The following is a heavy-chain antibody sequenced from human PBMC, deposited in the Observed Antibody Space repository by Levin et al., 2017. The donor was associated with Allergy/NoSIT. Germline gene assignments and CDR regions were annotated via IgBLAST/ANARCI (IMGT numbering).Heavy chain of an antibody. Sequence: SETLSLTCTVSGGSISSYYWSWIRQPPGKGLEWIGYIYYSGSTNYNPSLKSRVTISVDTSKNQFSLKLSSVTAADTAVYYCARAMWPAGGYSSSWYHELWFDPWGQGTLVTVSS. J-gene: IGHJ5*02. D-gene: IGHD6-13*01. CDR3: ARAMWPAGGYSSSWYHELWFDP. CDR1: GGSISSYY. CDR2: IYYSGST. V-gene: IGHV4-59*01.